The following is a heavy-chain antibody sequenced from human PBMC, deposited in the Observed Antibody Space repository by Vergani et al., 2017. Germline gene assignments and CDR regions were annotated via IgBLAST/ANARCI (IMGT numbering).Heavy chain of an antibody. CDR3: ARSRRIAAAGGSFDP. Sequence: QVQLQESGPGLVKPSGTLSLTCAVSGGSISSSNWWSWVRQPPGKGLEWIGEIYHSGSTNYNPSLKGRVTLSVATSKNQFSLKLSSVTAADTAVYYCARSRRIAAAGGSFDPWGQGTLVTVSS. CDR2: IYHSGST. V-gene: IGHV4-4*02. D-gene: IGHD6-13*01. J-gene: IGHJ5*02. CDR1: GGSISSSNW.